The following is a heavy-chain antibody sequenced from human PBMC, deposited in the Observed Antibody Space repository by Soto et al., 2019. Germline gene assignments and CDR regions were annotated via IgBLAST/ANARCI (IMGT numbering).Heavy chain of an antibody. CDR3: ARSSGYFDH. CDR1: WVSFSSNSAA. V-gene: IGHV6-1*01. J-gene: IGHJ4*02. D-gene: IGHD6-19*01. Sequence: SQTLSLTCAISWVSFSSNSAACNCIRQSPSRGLEWLGRTYYRSKWYSGYAVSMKSRITIKPDTSKNQFSLQLNSVTPEDTAVYYCARSSGYFDHWGRGILVTVSS. CDR2: TYYRSKWYS.